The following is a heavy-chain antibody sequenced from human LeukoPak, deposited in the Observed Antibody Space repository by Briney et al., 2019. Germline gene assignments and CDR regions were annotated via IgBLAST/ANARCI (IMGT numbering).Heavy chain of an antibody. CDR1: GYTFTSYG. Sequence: ASVKVSCKASGYTFTSYGISWVRQAPGQGLEWMGWISAYNGHTNYAQKLQGRVTMTTDTSTSTAYMELRSLRSDDTAVYYCAREGLLYYTIFGVVTPYYYYMDVWGKGTTVTVSS. J-gene: IGHJ6*03. CDR3: AREGLLYYTIFGVVTPYYYYMDV. D-gene: IGHD3-3*01. CDR2: ISAYNGHT. V-gene: IGHV1-18*01.